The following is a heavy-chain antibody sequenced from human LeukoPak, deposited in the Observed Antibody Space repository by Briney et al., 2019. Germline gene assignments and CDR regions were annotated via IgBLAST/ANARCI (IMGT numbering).Heavy chain of an antibody. J-gene: IGHJ4*02. CDR3: AKAGYYWNYDY. CDR1: GFTFSSYG. D-gene: IGHD1-7*01. V-gene: IGHV3-23*01. Sequence: GGSLRLSCAASGFTFSSYGMSWVRQAPGKGLEWVSGISGSGTYYADSVKGRFTISRDNSKNTLYLQMNSLRAEDTAVYYCAKAGYYWNYDYWGQGTLVTVSS. CDR2: ISGSGT.